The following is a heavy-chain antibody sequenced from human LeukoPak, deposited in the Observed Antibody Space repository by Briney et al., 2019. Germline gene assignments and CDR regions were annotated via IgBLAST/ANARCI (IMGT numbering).Heavy chain of an antibody. CDR1: GFSLSSYW. CDR3: ARDVDGDNWPDS. J-gene: IGHJ5*01. D-gene: IGHD5-24*01. Sequence: PGGSLRLSCAASGFSLSSYWMNWVRQIPGKGPEWLANIKQDGSQIHYVDSVKGRFTVSRDNAKNSLYLQMNSLRAEDTAMHYCARDVDGDNWPDSWGQGTLVTVSS. V-gene: IGHV3-7*01. CDR2: IKQDGSQI.